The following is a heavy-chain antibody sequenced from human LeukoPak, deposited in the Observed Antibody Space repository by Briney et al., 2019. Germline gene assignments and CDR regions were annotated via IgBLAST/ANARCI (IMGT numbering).Heavy chain of an antibody. V-gene: IGHV4-59*12. CDR3: AGGWILRGIAAARGAFDI. J-gene: IGHJ3*02. CDR2: IYYSGST. Sequence: PSETLSLTCAVSGGSISSYYWTWIRQPPGKGLEWIGYIYYSGSTNYNPSLKSRVTISVDTSKNQFSLKLSSVTAADTAVYYCAGGWILRGIAAARGAFDIWGQGTMVTVSS. CDR1: GGSISSYY. D-gene: IGHD6-13*01.